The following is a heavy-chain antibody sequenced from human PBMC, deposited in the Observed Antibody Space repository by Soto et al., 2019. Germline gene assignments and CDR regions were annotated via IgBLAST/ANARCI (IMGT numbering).Heavy chain of an antibody. D-gene: IGHD5-12*01. CDR1: GFTFSSYA. Sequence: GGSLRLSCAASGFTFSSYAMHWVRQAPGKGLEWVAVISYDGSNKYYADSVKGRFTISRDNSKNTLYLQMNSLRAEDTAVYYCARDPSGYDTIDIWGQGTMVTVSS. CDR2: ISYDGSNK. V-gene: IGHV3-30-3*01. J-gene: IGHJ3*02. CDR3: ARDPSGYDTIDI.